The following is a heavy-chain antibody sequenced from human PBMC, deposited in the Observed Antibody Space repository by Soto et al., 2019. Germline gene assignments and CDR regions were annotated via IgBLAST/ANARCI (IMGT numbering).Heavy chain of an antibody. CDR2: IQGGGSI. J-gene: IGHJ4*02. D-gene: IGHD3-10*01. CDR1: GFTVSNNY. V-gene: IGHV3-66*01. Sequence: EVLLDESGGGFVQPGGSLRLSCAASGFTVSNNYMTWVRQAPGKGLEWVSVIQGGGSISYADSVMDRFTISRESSKNTVFLDMNSLRPEDTAVYFCARGEGSGSNALGDWGQGTLVTVSS. CDR3: ARGEGSGSNALGD.